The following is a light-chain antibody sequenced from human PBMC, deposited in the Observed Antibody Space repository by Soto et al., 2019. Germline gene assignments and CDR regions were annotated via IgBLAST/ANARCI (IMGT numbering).Light chain of an antibody. Sequence: EVVMTQFPATLSVSPGERATLSCRASQNIGSNLAWYQHKHAQAPRLLMYGASNRATGIPDRFSGSGSGTDFTLTISRLEPEDFAVYYCQQYGSSGTFGQGTKVE. V-gene: IGKV3-20*01. CDR1: QNIGSN. CDR2: GAS. J-gene: IGKJ1*01. CDR3: QQYGSSGT.